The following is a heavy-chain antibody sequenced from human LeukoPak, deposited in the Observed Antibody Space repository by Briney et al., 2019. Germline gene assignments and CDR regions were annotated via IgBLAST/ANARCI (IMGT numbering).Heavy chain of an antibody. D-gene: IGHD2-2*01. CDR3: ARDQWYCSSTSCTGFDY. CDR1: GNSISSYY. CDR2: IYTSGST. Sequence: SETLSLTCTVSGNSISSYYWSWIRQPAGKGLEWIGRIYTSGSTNYNPSLKSRVTMSVDTSKNQFSLNLSSVTAADTAFYYCARDQWYCSSTSCTGFDYWGQGTLVTVSS. J-gene: IGHJ4*02. V-gene: IGHV4-4*07.